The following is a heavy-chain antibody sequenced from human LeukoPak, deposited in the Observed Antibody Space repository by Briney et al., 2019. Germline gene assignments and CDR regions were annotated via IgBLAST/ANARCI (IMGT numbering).Heavy chain of an antibody. CDR3: AIMHGYYDGSGFWVQ. V-gene: IGHV3-23*01. J-gene: IGHJ4*02. Sequence: GGSLRLSCAASGFTFSSYAMSWVRQAPGKGLEWVSFISPSGDRTSNADSVEGRFTISRDNTRNTLYLQMNSLGDEDTGVYYCAIMHGYYDGSGFWVQWGQGTLVTVSS. CDR2: ISPSGDRT. D-gene: IGHD3-22*01. CDR1: GFTFSSYA.